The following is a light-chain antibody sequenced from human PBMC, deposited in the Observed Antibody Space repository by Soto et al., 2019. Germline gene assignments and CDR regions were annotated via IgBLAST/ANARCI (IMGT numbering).Light chain of an antibody. CDR1: QSVINY. CDR3: QQYIRWPLT. Sequence: EIVLTQSPATLSLSPGERATLSCRASQSVINYLAWYQQKPGQAPRLLIYGASTRATGTPARFSGSGSGTEFTLTISSLQSEDFAVYYCQQYIRWPLTFGGGTKVDIK. CDR2: GAS. V-gene: IGKV3-15*01. J-gene: IGKJ4*01.